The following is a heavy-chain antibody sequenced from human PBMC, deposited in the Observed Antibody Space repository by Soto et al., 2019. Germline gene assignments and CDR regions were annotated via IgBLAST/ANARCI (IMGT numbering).Heavy chain of an antibody. D-gene: IGHD3-9*01. CDR1: GFTFSSCA. V-gene: IGHV1-3*01. J-gene: IGHJ6*02. Sequence: GGSLRLSCAASGFTFSSCAMSWVRQAPGQRLEWMGWINAGNGNTKYSQKFQGRVTITRDTSASTAYIELSSLRSEDTAVYYCARYERYFDWLSNIYYYGMDVWGQGTTVTVSS. CDR2: INAGNGNT. CDR3: ARYERYFDWLSNIYYYGMDV.